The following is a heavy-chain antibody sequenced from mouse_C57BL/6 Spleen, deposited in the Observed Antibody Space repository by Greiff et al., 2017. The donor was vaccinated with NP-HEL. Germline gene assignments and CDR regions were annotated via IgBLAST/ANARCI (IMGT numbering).Heavy chain of an antibody. D-gene: IGHD2-3*01. CDR1: GFTFSDYG. CDR3: ARGGYDYLDY. Sequence: EVNVVESGGGLVKPGGSLKLSCAASGFTFSDYGMHWVRQAPEKGLEWVAYISSGSSTIYYADTVKGRFTISRDNAKNTLFLQMTSLRSEDTAMYYCARGGYDYLDYWGQGTTLTVSS. J-gene: IGHJ2*01. V-gene: IGHV5-17*01. CDR2: ISSGSSTI.